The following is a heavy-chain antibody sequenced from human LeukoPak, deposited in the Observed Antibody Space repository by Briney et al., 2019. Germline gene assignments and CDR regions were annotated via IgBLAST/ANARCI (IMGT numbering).Heavy chain of an antibody. CDR3: TRQGSGGRAFDI. Sequence: SSETLSLTCIVSGGSISSYYWSWIRQPPGKGLEWIGYIYSSGSTNSNPSLKSRVTISVDTSKSQFSLKMTSVTAADTAVYYCTRQGSGGRAFDIWGQGTMVTVSS. J-gene: IGHJ3*02. D-gene: IGHD1-26*01. CDR1: GGSISSYY. CDR2: IYSSGST. V-gene: IGHV4-59*08.